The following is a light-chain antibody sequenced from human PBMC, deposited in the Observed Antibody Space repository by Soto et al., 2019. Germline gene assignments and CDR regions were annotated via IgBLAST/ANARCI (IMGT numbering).Light chain of an antibody. CDR2: EDN. Sequence: NFMLTQPHSVSESPGKTVTISCTRSSGSIASNYVQWYQQRPGSAPTTVIYEDNHRPSGVPDRFSGSIDSSSNSASLTISGLKTEDEADYYCQSYDSSTLAVFGGGTQLTVL. J-gene: IGLJ7*01. CDR3: QSYDSSTLAV. CDR1: SGSIASNY. V-gene: IGLV6-57*03.